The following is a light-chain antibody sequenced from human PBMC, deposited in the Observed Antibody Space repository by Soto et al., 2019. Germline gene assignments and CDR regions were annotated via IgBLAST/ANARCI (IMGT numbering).Light chain of an antibody. CDR1: GSISNY. Sequence: DIQMTQFPSSLSASVGDTVTIACRASGSISNYLNWYQQKPGRAPNLLISGASTLQRGVPSRFSGSGSGTTFTLTITSLQPDDFAIYFCQQSYTAPFTFGPGTKVEIK. J-gene: IGKJ3*01. CDR3: QQSYTAPFT. V-gene: IGKV1-39*01. CDR2: GAS.